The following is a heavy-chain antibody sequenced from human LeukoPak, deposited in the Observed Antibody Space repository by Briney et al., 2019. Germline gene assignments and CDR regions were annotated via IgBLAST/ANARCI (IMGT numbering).Heavy chain of an antibody. CDR1: GGTFSSYA. CDR2: IIPIFGTA. Sequence: ASVKVSCKASGGTFSSYAISWVRQAPGQGLEWMGRIIPIFGTANYAQKFQGRVTITTDESKSTAYMELSSLRSEDTAVYYCARDWWELNNWFDPWGQGTLVTVSS. V-gene: IGHV1-69*05. D-gene: IGHD1-26*01. J-gene: IGHJ5*02. CDR3: ARDWWELNNWFDP.